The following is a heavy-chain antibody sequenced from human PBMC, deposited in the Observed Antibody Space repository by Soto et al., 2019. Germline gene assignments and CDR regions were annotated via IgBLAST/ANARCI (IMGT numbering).Heavy chain of an antibody. CDR2: INPKSGGT. CDR1: EYSFTFYY. CDR3: ARDLAKGGGSAGFDY. Sequence: SSVKGSCKASEYSFTFYYMHWVRQAPGQGLEWMGWINPKSGGTMYPQKFQGRVTMTWDTSISTAYMALTRLRSDDTAVYYCARDLAKGGGSAGFDYWGQGTLVTVSS. D-gene: IGHD1-26*01. V-gene: IGHV1-2*02. J-gene: IGHJ4*02.